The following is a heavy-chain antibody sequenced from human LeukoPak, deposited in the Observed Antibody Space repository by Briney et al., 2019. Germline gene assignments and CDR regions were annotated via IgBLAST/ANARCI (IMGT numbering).Heavy chain of an antibody. V-gene: IGHV3-23*01. J-gene: IGHJ4*02. CDR1: RFCFSSYD. Sequence: GSLRLSCAASRFCFSSYDMRWVRQAPGKGLEWVSAISGSGGSTYYADSVKGRFTISRDNSKNTLYLQMDSLRAEDTAVYYCAKDRRSGSYYFDYWGQGTLVTVSS. D-gene: IGHD1-26*01. CDR2: ISGSGGST. CDR3: AKDRRSGSYYFDY.